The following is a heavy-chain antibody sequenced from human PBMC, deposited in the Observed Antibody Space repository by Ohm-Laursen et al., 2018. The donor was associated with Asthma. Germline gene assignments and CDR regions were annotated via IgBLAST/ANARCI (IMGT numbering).Heavy chain of an antibody. CDR1: GYTFSRYS. CDR3: ARDLTRARGGY. Sequence: SLRLSCTASGYTFSRYSIHWIRQAPGKGLEWVASISTASTFIYYADSVRGRFTTSRDNAKNSLYLQMNSLRAEDTAVYYCARDLTRARGGYWGQGTLVTVSS. V-gene: IGHV3-21*01. CDR2: ISTASTFI. D-gene: IGHD3-16*01. J-gene: IGHJ4*02.